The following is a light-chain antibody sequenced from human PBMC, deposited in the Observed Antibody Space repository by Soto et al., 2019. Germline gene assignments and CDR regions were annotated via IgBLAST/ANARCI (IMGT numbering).Light chain of an antibody. CDR3: TVWDDRRRGRL. V-gene: IGLV1-47*01. Sequence: QLVLTQPPSASGTPGQRVTISCSGTSSSIESNYVYWYQQLPGTAPRLLIYRNNQRPSGVPDRFSGSKSGTSASLAISALRSEDEADYYCTVWDDRRRGRLFGGGTKVTVL. CDR1: SSSIESNY. CDR2: RNN. J-gene: IGLJ2*01.